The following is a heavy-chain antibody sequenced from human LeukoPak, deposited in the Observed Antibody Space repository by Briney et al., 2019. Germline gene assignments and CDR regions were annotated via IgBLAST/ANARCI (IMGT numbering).Heavy chain of an antibody. J-gene: IGHJ4*02. D-gene: IGHD3-10*01. CDR2: ISYDGSNK. CDR1: GFTFSSYA. CDR3: ARETYYYGSGSYIDY. V-gene: IGHV3-30-3*01. Sequence: PGGSLRLSCAASGFTFSSYAMHWVRQAPGKGLEWVAVISYDGSNKYYADSVKGRFTISRDNFKNTLYLQMNSLRAEDTAVYYCARETYYYGSGSYIDYWGQGTLVTVSS.